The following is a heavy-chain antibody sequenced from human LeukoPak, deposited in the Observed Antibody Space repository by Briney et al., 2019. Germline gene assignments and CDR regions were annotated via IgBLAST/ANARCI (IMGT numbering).Heavy chain of an antibody. CDR3: ARPVAGYYYYMDV. Sequence: ASVKISCKASGYTFTGYYMHWVRQAPGQGLEWMGWINPHSGGTNYAQKFQGRVTMTRDTSISTAYMELSRLRSDDTAVYYCARPVAGYYYYMDVWGKGTTVTVSS. CDR1: GYTFTGYY. J-gene: IGHJ6*03. V-gene: IGHV1-2*02. CDR2: INPHSGGT. D-gene: IGHD6-19*01.